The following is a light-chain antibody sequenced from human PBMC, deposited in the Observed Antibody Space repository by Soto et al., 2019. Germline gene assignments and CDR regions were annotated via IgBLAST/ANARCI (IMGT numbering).Light chain of an antibody. V-gene: IGKV1-6*01. Sequence: AIQLTQTPSSLSASVGDRVTITCRASQGIRNDLGWYQQKPGKAPKLLIYAASSLQSGVPSRFSGSGSGTDFTLTISSLQPEDFATYYCLQDYNYPLTFGQGTKVDI. J-gene: IGKJ1*01. CDR1: QGIRND. CDR2: AAS. CDR3: LQDYNYPLT.